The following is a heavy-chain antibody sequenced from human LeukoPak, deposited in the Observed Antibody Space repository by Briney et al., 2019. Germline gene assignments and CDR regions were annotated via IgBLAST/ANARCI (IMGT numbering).Heavy chain of an antibody. CDR3: AKDTLLLLY. J-gene: IGHJ4*02. Sequence: QPGGSLRLSCAASGFTFSNFAMSWVRQAPGKGLEWVSAISGSGGDTYYADSVKGRFTISRDNAKSTLYLQMNSLRAEDTALYYCAKDTLLLLYWGQGTLVTVSS. D-gene: IGHD3-22*01. CDR1: GFTFSNFA. V-gene: IGHV3-23*01. CDR2: ISGSGGDT.